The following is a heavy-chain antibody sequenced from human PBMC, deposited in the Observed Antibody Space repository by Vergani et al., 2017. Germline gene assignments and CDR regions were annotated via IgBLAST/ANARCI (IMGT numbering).Heavy chain of an antibody. Sequence: QVQLQESGPGLVKPSQTLSLTCTVSGGSISSGSYYWSWIRQPAGKGLEWIGRIYTSGSTNYNPSLKSRVTISVDTSKNQFSLKLSSVTAADAAVYYCARRGAFKDPSYYDGMDFWGQGTTVTVSS. CDR3: ARRGAFKDPSYYDGMDF. J-gene: IGHJ6*02. D-gene: IGHD3-16*01. CDR2: IYTSGST. CDR1: GGSISSGSYY. V-gene: IGHV4-61*02.